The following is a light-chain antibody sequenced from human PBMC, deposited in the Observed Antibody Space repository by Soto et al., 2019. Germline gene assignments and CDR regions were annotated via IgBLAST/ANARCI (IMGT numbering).Light chain of an antibody. CDR2: KAS. V-gene: IGKV1-5*03. CDR1: QSINTY. CDR3: QQYSTHSRA. Sequence: DIQLTQSPSTLSASVGDRVTITCRASQSINTYLAWYQQKPGKAPKLLIYKASSLQGGVPSRFIGSGSGTEFTLTISSLQPDDFATYYCQQYSTHSRAFGQGTKVEIK. J-gene: IGKJ1*01.